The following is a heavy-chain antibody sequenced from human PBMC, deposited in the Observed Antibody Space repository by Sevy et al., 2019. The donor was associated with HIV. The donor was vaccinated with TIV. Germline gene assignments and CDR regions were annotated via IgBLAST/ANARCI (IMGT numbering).Heavy chain of an antibody. Sequence: GGSLRLSCAASGFNFGSHAMHWVRQAPGKGLDWVAVISSDGNSQYSADSVKGRFTISIDNSKNTFYLQMASLRVEDTSVYYCARDLISGSYSQSLDYWGQGTLVTVSS. CDR1: GFNFGSHA. J-gene: IGHJ4*02. CDR2: ISSDGNSQ. V-gene: IGHV3-30*04. D-gene: IGHD1-26*01. CDR3: ARDLISGSYSQSLDY.